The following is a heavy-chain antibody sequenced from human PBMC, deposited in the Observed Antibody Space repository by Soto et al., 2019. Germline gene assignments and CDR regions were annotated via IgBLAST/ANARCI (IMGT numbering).Heavy chain of an antibody. CDR2: ISGSGGST. V-gene: IGHV3-23*01. J-gene: IGHJ3*02. D-gene: IGHD3-3*01. CDR3: AKVPSDFWSGSDVFES. CDR1: GFTFSSYA. Sequence: RLSCAASGFTFSSYAMSWVRQAPGKGLEWVSAISGSGGSTYYADSVKGRFTISRDNSKNTLYLQMNSLRAEDTAVYYCAKVPSDFWSGSDVFESWGQGPMVTV.